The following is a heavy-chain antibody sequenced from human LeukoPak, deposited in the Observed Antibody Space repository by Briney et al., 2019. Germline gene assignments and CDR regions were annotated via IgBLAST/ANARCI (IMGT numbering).Heavy chain of an antibody. CDR3: TREDRPYCPLAY. CDR1: GFTVSSNY. Sequence: PGGSLRLSCAASGFTVSSNYMSWVRQAPGKGLEWIGEIAHDGTTNYNPSLRSRVAMSFDRANNQFSLSLTSVTAADTAVYYCTREDRPYCPLAYWGQGVLVTVSS. V-gene: IGHV4-4*02. CDR2: IAHDGTT. D-gene: IGHD1-26*01. J-gene: IGHJ4*02.